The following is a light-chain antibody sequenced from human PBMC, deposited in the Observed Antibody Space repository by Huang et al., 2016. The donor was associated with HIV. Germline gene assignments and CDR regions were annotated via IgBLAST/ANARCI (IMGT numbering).Light chain of an antibody. Sequence: EIVLTQSPATLSLSPGERATLSCRASQSVGGYLAWYQQKPGQAPRLLIYDTSTRATGIPARCSGSGSDTDFTLTISSLEPEDFAVYYCQQPGSFGQGTKVDIK. J-gene: IGKJ2*01. CDR2: DTS. V-gene: IGKV3-11*01. CDR1: QSVGGY. CDR3: QQPGS.